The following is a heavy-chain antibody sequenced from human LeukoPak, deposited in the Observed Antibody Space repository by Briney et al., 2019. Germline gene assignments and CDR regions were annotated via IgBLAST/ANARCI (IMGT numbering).Heavy chain of an antibody. J-gene: IGHJ3*02. CDR2: INHSGST. D-gene: IGHD6-13*01. Sequence: LEWTGEINHSGSTNYNPSLKSRVTISVDTSKNQFSLKLSSVTAADTAVYYCAFSSSWYIGAFDIWGQGTMVTVSS. V-gene: IGHV4-34*01. CDR3: AFSSSWYIGAFDI.